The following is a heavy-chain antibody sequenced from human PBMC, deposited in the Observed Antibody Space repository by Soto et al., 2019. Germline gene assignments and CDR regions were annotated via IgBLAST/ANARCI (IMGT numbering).Heavy chain of an antibody. V-gene: IGHV4-34*01. CDR3: ARLFGEGAPRTKFDY. CDR1: GGSFSGYY. Sequence: QVQLQQWGAGLLKPSETLSLTCAVYGGSFSGYYWSWIRQPPGKGLEWIGEINHSGSTNYNPSLKSRVTIXXDXSXXQVSLKLSSVTAADTAVYYCARLFGEGAPRTKFDYWGQGTLVTVSS. D-gene: IGHD3-10*02. J-gene: IGHJ4*02. CDR2: INHSGST.